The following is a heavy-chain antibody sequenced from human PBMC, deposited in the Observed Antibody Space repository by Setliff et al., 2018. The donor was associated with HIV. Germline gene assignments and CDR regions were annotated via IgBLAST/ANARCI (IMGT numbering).Heavy chain of an antibody. J-gene: IGHJ6*03. V-gene: IGHV4-61*09. D-gene: IGHD1-26*01. CDR2: IYTSGST. Sequence: PSETLSLTCTVSGGSISSGSYYWSWIRQPAGKGLEWIGHIYTSGSTNYNPSLKSRVTISVDTSKNQFSLKLSPVTAADTAVYYCARGSYYYYYYMDVWGKGTTVTVSS. CDR3: ARGSYYYYYYMDV. CDR1: GGSISSGSYY.